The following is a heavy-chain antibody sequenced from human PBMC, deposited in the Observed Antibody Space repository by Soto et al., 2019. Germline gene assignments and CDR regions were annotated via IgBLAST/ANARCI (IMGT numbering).Heavy chain of an antibody. CDR3: ARRGSGTHDMDV. CDR2: IWSDGSNK. V-gene: IGHV3-33*01. Sequence: QVQLVESGGGVVQPGRSLRLSCTASGFTFNNFGMHWVRQAPGKGLEWVAIIWSDGSNKYYADSVKGRFTISRDNSKNTLYLQMNPLGAEDTAVYYCARRGSGTHDMDVWGQGTTVTVSS. CDR1: GFTFNNFG. D-gene: IGHD3-10*01. J-gene: IGHJ6*02.